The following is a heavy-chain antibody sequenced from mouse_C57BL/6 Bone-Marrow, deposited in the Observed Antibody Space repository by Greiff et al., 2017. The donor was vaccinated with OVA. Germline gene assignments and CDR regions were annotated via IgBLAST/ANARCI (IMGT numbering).Heavy chain of an antibody. CDR1: GYTFTSYW. CDR2: IHPNSGST. J-gene: IGHJ2*01. V-gene: IGHV1-64*01. D-gene: IGHD1-1*01. Sequence: QVQLQQPGAELVKPGASVKLSCKASGYTFTSYWMHWVKQRPGQGLEWIGMIHPNSGSTNYNEKFKSKATLTVDKSSSTAYMQLISLTSEDSAVYYYARGGSNAWFDYWGQGTTLTVSS. CDR3: ARGGSNAWFDY.